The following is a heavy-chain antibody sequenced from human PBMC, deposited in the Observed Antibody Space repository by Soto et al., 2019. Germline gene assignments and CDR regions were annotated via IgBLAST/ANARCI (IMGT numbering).Heavy chain of an antibody. CDR1: GFTFSNAW. D-gene: IGHD1-26*01. CDR2: IKSKTDGGTT. V-gene: IGHV3-15*01. Sequence: GGSLRISCAASGFTFSNAWMSWVRQAPGKGLEWVGRIKSKTDGGTTDYAAPVKGRFTISRDDSKNTLYLQMNSLKTEDTAVYYCTTGGRPQYHGRAYYYGMDVWGQGTTVTVSS. J-gene: IGHJ6*02. CDR3: TTGGRPQYHGRAYYYGMDV.